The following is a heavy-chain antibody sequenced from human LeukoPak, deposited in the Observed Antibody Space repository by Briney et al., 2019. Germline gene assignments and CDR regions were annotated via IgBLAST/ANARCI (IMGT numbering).Heavy chain of an antibody. V-gene: IGHV3-23*01. CDR2: ISGRGDAS. CDR3: AKAPPDKWEYYYGMDV. J-gene: IGHJ6*04. CDR1: GFTFSGYA. Sequence: GGSLRLSCAASGFTFSGYAMTWVRQAPGKGLDWASAISGRGDASYYAESVKGRFTISRDNSKSTLYLQMNSLRAEDTAVYYCAKAPPDKWEYYYGMDVWGKGTTVTVSS. D-gene: IGHD1-26*01.